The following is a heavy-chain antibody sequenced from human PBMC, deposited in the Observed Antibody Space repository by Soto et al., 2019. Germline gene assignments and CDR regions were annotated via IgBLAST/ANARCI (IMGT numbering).Heavy chain of an antibody. Sequence: HGESLKISCQASGYRFTSYWIAWVRQMPGKGLEWMGIIYPDDSDTRYSPAFQGQVTISVDTSINTAYLQWSSLKASDSAMYYCARRGKEFTGSFWLDPWGQGTLVTVSS. V-gene: IGHV5-51*01. CDR2: IYPDDSDT. CDR3: ARRGKEFTGSFWLDP. J-gene: IGHJ5*02. D-gene: IGHD7-27*01. CDR1: GYRFTSYW.